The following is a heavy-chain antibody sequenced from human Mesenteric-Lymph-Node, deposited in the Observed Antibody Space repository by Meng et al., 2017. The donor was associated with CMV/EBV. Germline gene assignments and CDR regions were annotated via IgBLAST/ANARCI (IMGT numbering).Heavy chain of an antibody. CDR3: ARDGSYKLDY. D-gene: IGHD3-10*01. J-gene: IGHJ4*02. CDR1: GFTFSRSW. V-gene: IGHV3-74*03. CDR2: ITSDGRT. Sequence: LRLSCVASGFTFSRSWMHWVRQVPGKGLVWVSRITSDGRTSYADFVKGRFTVSRDDATSTFYLQMNSLAAEDTAVYYCARDGSYKLDYWGQGTLVTVSS.